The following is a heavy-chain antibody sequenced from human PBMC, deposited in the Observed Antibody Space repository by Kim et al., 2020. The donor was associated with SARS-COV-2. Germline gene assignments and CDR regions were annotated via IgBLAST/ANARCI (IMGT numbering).Heavy chain of an antibody. V-gene: IGHV3-49*03. Sequence: GGSLRLSCTGSGFTFGEYALSWFRQAPGKGLEWVGLIRSKTYLGTKEYAASVKGRFSISREDSRSVVYLQMNSLKIEDTAVYYCARDNTKGYSPEYFPHWGQGTLVTVSS. J-gene: IGHJ1*01. CDR3: ARDNTKGYSPEYFPH. D-gene: IGHD2-8*01. CDR2: IRSKTYLGTK. CDR1: GFTFGEYA.